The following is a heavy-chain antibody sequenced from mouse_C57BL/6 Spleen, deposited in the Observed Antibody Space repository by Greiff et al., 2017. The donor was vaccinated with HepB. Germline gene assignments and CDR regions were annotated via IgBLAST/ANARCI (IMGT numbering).Heavy chain of an antibody. CDR3: ARGGYGSSPYAMDY. D-gene: IGHD1-1*01. CDR2: IYPRSGNT. V-gene: IGHV1-81*01. Sequence: VQLQQSGAELARPGASVKLSCKASGYTFTSYGISWVKQRTGQGLEWIGEIYPRSGNTYYNEKFKGKATLTAYKSSSTADMELRSLTSEDSAVYFCARGGYGSSPYAMDYWGQGTSVTVSS. J-gene: IGHJ4*01. CDR1: GYTFTSYG.